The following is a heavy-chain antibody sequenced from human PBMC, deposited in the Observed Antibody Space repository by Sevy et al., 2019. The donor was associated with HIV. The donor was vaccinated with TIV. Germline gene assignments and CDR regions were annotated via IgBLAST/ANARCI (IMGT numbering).Heavy chain of an antibody. V-gene: IGHV1-2*02. D-gene: IGHD3-3*01. CDR2: INPNSGDT. Sequence: ASVKVSCKASGYSFTAYYIHWVRQAPGQGLECMGWINPNSGDTNYAQNFQGRVTMTSDTSIITVYMDLNRLRSGDTAVYYCPRVPTIFTEVNWFDPWGQGTLVTVSS. CDR1: GYSFTAYY. J-gene: IGHJ5*02. CDR3: PRVPTIFTEVNWFDP.